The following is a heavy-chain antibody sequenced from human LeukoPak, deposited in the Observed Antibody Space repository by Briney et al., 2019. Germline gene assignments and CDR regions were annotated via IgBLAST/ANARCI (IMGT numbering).Heavy chain of an antibody. CDR3: AREMGSGSEFDY. V-gene: IGHV4-59*01. Sequence: SETLSLTCTVSGGSISRYYWNWIRQPPGKGLEWIGYIYYSGNTNYNPSLKSRVTISLDTSKNQFSLKLSSVTAADTAVYYCAREMGSGSEFDYWGQGTLVTVSS. D-gene: IGHD6-19*01. CDR2: IYYSGNT. J-gene: IGHJ4*02. CDR1: GGSISRYY.